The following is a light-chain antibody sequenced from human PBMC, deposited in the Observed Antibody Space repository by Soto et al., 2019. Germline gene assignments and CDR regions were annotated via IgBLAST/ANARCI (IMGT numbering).Light chain of an antibody. Sequence: EIVMTQPPATLSVSLGERATLSCRASQSVSTNLAWYQHKPGQAPRLLIYGASARATGIPARFSGSGSGTEFTLTINSVQSEDFAVYYCQQYNSGPPLSARFGQGTKVDSK. J-gene: IGKJ2*03. V-gene: IGKV3D-15*01. CDR3: QQYNSGPPLSAR. CDR1: QSVSTN. CDR2: GAS.